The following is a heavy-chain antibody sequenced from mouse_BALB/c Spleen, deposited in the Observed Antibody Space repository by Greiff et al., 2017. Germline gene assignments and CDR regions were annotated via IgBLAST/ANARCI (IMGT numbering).Heavy chain of an antibody. CDR3: ARCGYGSSYAWFAY. J-gene: IGHJ3*01. CDR1: GYTFTSYV. D-gene: IGHD1-1*01. CDR2: INPYNDST. V-gene: IGHV1-14*01. Sequence: VQLQQSGPELVKPGASVKMSCKASGYTFTSYVMHWVKQKPGQGLEWIGYINPYNDSTKYNEKFKGKATLTSDKSSSTAYMELSSLTSEDSAVYYCARCGYGSSYAWFAYWGQGTLVTVSA.